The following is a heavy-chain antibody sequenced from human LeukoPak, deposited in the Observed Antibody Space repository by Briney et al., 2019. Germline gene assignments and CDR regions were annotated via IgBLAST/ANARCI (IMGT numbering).Heavy chain of an antibody. V-gene: IGHV4-59*12. CDR1: SGSISSYY. D-gene: IGHD1-26*01. Sequence: SETLSLTCTVSSGSISSYYWSWIRQPPGKGLEWIGEIYHSGSTNYNPSLKSRVTISVDRSKNQFSLKLSSVTAADTAVYYCARDKWEPRFAFDIWGQGTMVTVS. CDR2: IYHSGST. CDR3: ARDKWEPRFAFDI. J-gene: IGHJ3*02.